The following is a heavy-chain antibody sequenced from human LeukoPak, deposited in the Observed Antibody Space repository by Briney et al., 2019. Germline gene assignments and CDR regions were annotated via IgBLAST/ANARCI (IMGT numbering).Heavy chain of an antibody. CDR1: GFTFSSYA. CDR2: ISYDGSNE. Sequence: HPGGSLRLSCAASGFTFSSYAMHWVRQAPGKGLEWVAVISYDGSNEYCADSVKGRFTISRDNSKNTLYVQMNSPRTEDTAVYYCARSGDTNRNWFDPWGQGTLVTVSS. CDR3: ARSGDTNRNWFDP. V-gene: IGHV3-30-3*01. D-gene: IGHD1-14*01. J-gene: IGHJ5*02.